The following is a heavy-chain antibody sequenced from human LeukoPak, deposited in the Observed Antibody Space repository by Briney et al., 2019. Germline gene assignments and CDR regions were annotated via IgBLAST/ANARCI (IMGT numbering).Heavy chain of an antibody. CDR3: ARAPAAGTGYWFDP. V-gene: IGHV1-69*05. J-gene: IGHJ5*02. CDR2: ISPIFCTA. Sequence: ASVKVSCKASVGTFSSYAISWLRQAPRQGREGMGGISPIFCTANYAQKLQARVTITTDESTSTAYIALSSLRSEDTVVYYCARAPAAGTGYWFDPWGQGPVVPV. D-gene: IGHD6-13*01. CDR1: VGTFSSYA.